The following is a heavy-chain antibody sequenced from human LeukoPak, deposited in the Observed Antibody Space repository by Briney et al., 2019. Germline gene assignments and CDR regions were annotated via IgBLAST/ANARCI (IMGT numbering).Heavy chain of an antibody. Sequence: SVKLSFKASGGTFSSYAISWVRQAPGQGLEWMGGIIPIFGTANYAQKFQGRVTITTDESTSTAYMELSSLRSEDTAVYYCARGGTYYYDSSGYAFDIWGQGTMVTVSS. D-gene: IGHD3-22*01. V-gene: IGHV1-69*05. CDR3: ARGGTYYYDSSGYAFDI. J-gene: IGHJ3*02. CDR1: GGTFSSYA. CDR2: IIPIFGTA.